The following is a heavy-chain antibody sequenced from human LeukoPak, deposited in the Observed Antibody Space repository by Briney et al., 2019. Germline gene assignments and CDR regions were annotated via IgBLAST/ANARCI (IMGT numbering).Heavy chain of an antibody. Sequence: SVKVFCKASGGTFSSYAISWVRQAPGQGLEWMGGIIPIFGTANYAQKFQGRVTITADESTSTAYMELSSLRSEDTAVYYCARAAAAGRDYYGMDVWGQGTTVTVSS. D-gene: IGHD6-13*01. CDR2: IIPIFGTA. CDR3: ARAAAAGRDYYGMDV. J-gene: IGHJ6*02. V-gene: IGHV1-69*13. CDR1: GGTFSSYA.